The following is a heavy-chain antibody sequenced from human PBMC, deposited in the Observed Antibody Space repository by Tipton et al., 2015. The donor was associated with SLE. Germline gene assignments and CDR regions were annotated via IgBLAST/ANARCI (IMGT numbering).Heavy chain of an antibody. CDR1: GFTFSSYW. V-gene: IGHV3-7*01. J-gene: IGHJ4*02. CDR2: IRGDGSRK. CDR3: ARGKYYFDY. Sequence: SLRLSCAASGFTFSSYWMSWVRQTPGKGLEWVANIRGDGSRKYSVDSVEGRFAISRDNAKSSLYLQMNSLRAEDTAVYYCARGKYYFDYWGQGALVTVSS. D-gene: IGHD2/OR15-2a*01.